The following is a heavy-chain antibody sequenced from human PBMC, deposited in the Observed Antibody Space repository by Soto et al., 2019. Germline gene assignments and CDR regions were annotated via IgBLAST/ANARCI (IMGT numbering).Heavy chain of an antibody. D-gene: IGHD3-10*01. CDR3: ARHNYGSGSTYFDY. V-gene: IGHV4-28*01. J-gene: IGHJ4*02. CDR2: IYYSGST. Sequence: PSETLSLTCAVSGYSITNVNWWAWIRQPPGKGLEWIGYIYYSGSTNYNPSLKSRVTISVDTSKNQFSLKLNSMTAADTAVYYCARHNYGSGSTYFDYWGQGTLVTVSS. CDR1: GYSITNVNW.